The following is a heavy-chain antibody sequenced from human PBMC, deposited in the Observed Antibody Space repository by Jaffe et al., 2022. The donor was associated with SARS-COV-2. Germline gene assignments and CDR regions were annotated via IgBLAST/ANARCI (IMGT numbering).Heavy chain of an antibody. CDR2: ISYDGSNK. D-gene: IGHD6-13*01. CDR1: GFTFSSYG. V-gene: IGHV3-30*03. Sequence: QVQLVESGGGVVQPGRSLRLSCAASGFTFSSYGMHWVRQAPGKGLEWVAVISYDGSNKYYADSVKGRFTISRDNAKNSLYLQMNSLRAEDTAVYYCARDSIAAGYYYYGMDVWGQGTTVTVSS. J-gene: IGHJ6*02. CDR3: ARDSIAAGYYYYGMDV.